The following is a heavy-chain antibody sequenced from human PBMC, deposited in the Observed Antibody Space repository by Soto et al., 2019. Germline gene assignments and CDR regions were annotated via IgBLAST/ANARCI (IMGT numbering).Heavy chain of an antibody. CDR1: GFTFSSYG. CDR2: ISYDGSNK. Sequence: QVQLVESGGGVVQPGRSLRLSCAASGFTFSSYGMHWVRQAPGKGLEWVAVISYDGSNKYYADSVKGRFTISRDNSKNTLYLQMNSLRAEDTAVYYCAKAYYDFWSGMDVWGQGTTVTVSS. CDR3: AKAYYDFWSGMDV. V-gene: IGHV3-30*18. D-gene: IGHD3-3*01. J-gene: IGHJ6*02.